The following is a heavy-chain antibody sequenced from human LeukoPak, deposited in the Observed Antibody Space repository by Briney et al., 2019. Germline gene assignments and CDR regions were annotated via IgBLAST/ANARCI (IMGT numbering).Heavy chain of an antibody. V-gene: IGHV3-15*01. CDR3: AKDCCQNPL. CDR1: GFTFSNAW. J-gene: IGHJ4*02. Sequence: PGGSLRLSCAASGFTFSNAWMSWVRQAPGKGLEGVGRIKSKTDGGTTDYAAPVKGRFTISRDETKNTLYLQMNSLRAEDTAVYYCAKDCCQNPLWGQGTLVTVSS. CDR2: IKSKTDGGTT.